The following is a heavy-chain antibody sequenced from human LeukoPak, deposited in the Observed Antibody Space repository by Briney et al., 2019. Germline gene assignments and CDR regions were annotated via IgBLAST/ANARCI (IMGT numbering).Heavy chain of an antibody. CDR1: GFTFSDYY. D-gene: IGHD3-16*01. CDR2: INSGDSTV. V-gene: IGHV3-11*01. CDR3: AREGRNWCSYGTYRHYYYMDV. J-gene: IGHJ6*03. Sequence: KPGGSLRLSCAASGFTFSDYYMSWIRQAPGRGLEWVSYINSGDSTVYYADPVKGRFTISRDNAKNSLYLQMSSLRVEDTAVYYCAREGRNWCSYGTYRHYYYMDVWGKGTTVTVSS.